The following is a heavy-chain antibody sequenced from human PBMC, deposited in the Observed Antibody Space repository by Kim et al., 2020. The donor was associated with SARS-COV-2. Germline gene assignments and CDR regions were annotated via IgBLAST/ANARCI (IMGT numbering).Heavy chain of an antibody. Sequence: GGSLRLSCAASGFTFSSYSMNWVRQAPGKGLEWVSSISSSSSYIYYADSVKGRFTISRDNAKNSLYLQMNSLRAEDTAVYYCARGNFMTTVVNYLVGYWGQGTLVTVSS. CDR2: ISSSSSYI. J-gene: IGHJ4*02. D-gene: IGHD4-17*01. CDR1: GFTFSSYS. CDR3: ARGNFMTTVVNYLVGY. V-gene: IGHV3-21*01.